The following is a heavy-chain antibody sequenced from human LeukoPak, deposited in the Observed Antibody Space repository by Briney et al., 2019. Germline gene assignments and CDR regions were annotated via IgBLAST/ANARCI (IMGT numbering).Heavy chain of an antibody. CDR3: ASVELATTNFDY. D-gene: IGHD5-24*01. CDR1: GGSFSGYY. Sequence: SETLSLTCAVYGGSFSGYYWSWIRQPPGKGLEWIGEISHSGSTTNYNPSLKSRVTISVDTSKNQFSLKLSSVTAADTAVYYYASVELATTNFDYWGQGTLVTVSS. V-gene: IGHV4-34*01. CDR2: ISHSGSTT. J-gene: IGHJ4*02.